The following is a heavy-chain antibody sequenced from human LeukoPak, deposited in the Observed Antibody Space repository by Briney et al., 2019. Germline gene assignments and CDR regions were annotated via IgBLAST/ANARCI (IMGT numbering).Heavy chain of an antibody. CDR3: AKHPYEGYCSGGSCWNDWFDP. CDR1: GFTFSSYG. Sequence: LTGGSLRLSCAASGFTFSSYGMSWVRQAPGKGLEWVSAISGSGGSTYYADSVKGRFTISRDNSKNTLYLQMNSLRAEDTAIYYCAKHPYEGYCSGGSCWNDWFDPWGQGTLVTVSS. V-gene: IGHV3-23*01. J-gene: IGHJ5*02. CDR2: ISGSGGST. D-gene: IGHD2-15*01.